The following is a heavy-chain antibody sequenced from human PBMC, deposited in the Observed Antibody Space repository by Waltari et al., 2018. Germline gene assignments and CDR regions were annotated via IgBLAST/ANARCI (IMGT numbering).Heavy chain of an antibody. CDR2: INNSGST. Sequence: QVQLQQWGAGLLKPSETLSLTCAVYGGSFSGYYWSWIRQPPGKGLEWIGEINNSGSTNYNPSLKSRVTISVDTSKNQFSLKLSSVTAADTAVYYCARHTGYCSGGSCYIHFDYWGQGTLVTVSS. V-gene: IGHV4-34*01. CDR1: GGSFSGYY. CDR3: ARHTGYCSGGSCYIHFDY. J-gene: IGHJ4*02. D-gene: IGHD2-15*01.